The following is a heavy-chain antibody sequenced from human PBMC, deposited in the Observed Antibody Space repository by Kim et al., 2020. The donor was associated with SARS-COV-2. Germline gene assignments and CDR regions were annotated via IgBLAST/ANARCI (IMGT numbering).Heavy chain of an antibody. CDR1: GYDFTNYW. CDR2: IFLGDSDT. CDR3: AKREDVTGHTPYFDP. D-gene: IGHD1-1*01. Sequence: GECLKISCQSSGYDFTNYWIAWVRQMPGKGLESIGIIFLGDSDTRYSPSFQGQVTISADRSTSTAYLQWSSLKASDTGIYYCAKREDVTGHTPYFDPWGQGTLVTVSS. V-gene: IGHV5-51*01. J-gene: IGHJ5*02.